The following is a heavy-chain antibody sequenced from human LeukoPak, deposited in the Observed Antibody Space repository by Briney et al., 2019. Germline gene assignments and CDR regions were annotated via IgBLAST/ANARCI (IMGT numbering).Heavy chain of an antibody. Sequence: GGSLRLSCAASGFTFSSYGMHWVRQAPGKGLEWVAFIRYDGSNKYYADSVKGRFTISRDNSKNTLYLQMNSLRAEDTAVYCCAKGSGSSRYYYYYYMDVWGKGTTVTVSS. CDR2: IRYDGSNK. CDR3: AKGSGSSRYYYYYYMDV. J-gene: IGHJ6*03. CDR1: GFTFSSYG. D-gene: IGHD6-13*01. V-gene: IGHV3-30*02.